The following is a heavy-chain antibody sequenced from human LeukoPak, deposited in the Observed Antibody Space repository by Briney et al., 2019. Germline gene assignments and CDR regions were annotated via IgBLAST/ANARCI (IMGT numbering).Heavy chain of an antibody. D-gene: IGHD6-19*01. J-gene: IGHJ4*02. Sequence: SETLSLTCTVSGGSLSDYYLSWIRQPAGKGLEWVGRFYTSGSTLYNPSLKSRVTISIDKSRNQFSLKLSSVTAADTAVYYCARDSSGSGWYGIDYWGKGTLVTVSP. V-gene: IGHV4-4*07. CDR1: GGSLSDYY. CDR2: FYTSGST. CDR3: ARDSSGSGWYGIDY.